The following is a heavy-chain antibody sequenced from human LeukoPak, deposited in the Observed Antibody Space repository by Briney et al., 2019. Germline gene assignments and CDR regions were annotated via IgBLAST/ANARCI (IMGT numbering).Heavy chain of an antibody. CDR1: GGSFSGYY. CDR2: INHSGST. J-gene: IGHJ5*02. V-gene: IGHV4-34*01. CDR3: ARGRYWFDP. Sequence: SETLSLTXAVYGGSFSGYYWSWIRQPPGKGLEWIGEINHSGSTNYNPSLKSRVTISVDTSKNQFSLKLSSVTAADTAVYYCARGRYWFDPWGQGTLVTVSS.